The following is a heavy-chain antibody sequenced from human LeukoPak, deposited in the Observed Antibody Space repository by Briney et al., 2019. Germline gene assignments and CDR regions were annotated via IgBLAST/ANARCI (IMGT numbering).Heavy chain of an antibody. V-gene: IGHV3-30*02. CDR1: GFTFSSYG. Sequence: PGGSLRLSCAASGFTFSSYGMHWVRQAPGKGLEWVAFIRYDGSNKYYADSVKGRFTISRDNSKNTLYLQMNSLRAEDTAVSYCAKDTIAVADYRGQGTLVTVSS. CDR3: AKDTIAVADY. CDR2: IRYDGSNK. J-gene: IGHJ4*02. D-gene: IGHD6-19*01.